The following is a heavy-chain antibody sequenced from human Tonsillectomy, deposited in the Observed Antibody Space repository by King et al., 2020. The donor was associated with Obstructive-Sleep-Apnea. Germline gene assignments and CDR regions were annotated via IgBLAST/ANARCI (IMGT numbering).Heavy chain of an antibody. CDR2: IWYDGSNK. V-gene: IGHV3-33*03. Sequence: VQLVESGGGVVQIGGSLRLSCSVSGIALRSCGMYWFRQAPGKGLEWVAIIWYDGSNKYYEESVRGRFAVSKDNSKNLLYLDMNSLIGEDTAVYYCVTVGSKWEGSHWGQGTLVTVSS. D-gene: IGHD1-26*01. CDR3: VTVGSKWEGSH. J-gene: IGHJ4*02. CDR1: GIALRSCG.